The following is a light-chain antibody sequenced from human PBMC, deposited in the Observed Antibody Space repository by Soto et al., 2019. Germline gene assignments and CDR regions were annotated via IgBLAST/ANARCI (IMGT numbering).Light chain of an antibody. CDR3: AAWDDSLNAVV. J-gene: IGLJ2*01. V-gene: IGLV1-44*01. Sequence: QSVLTQPPSASGTPGQRVTFSCSGSSSNIGSNTVNWYQQFPGTAPELLIYGNNRRPSGVPDRFSGSKSGTSASLAISGLQSEDEAEYYCAAWDDSLNAVVFGGGTKLTVL. CDR2: GNN. CDR1: SSNIGSNT.